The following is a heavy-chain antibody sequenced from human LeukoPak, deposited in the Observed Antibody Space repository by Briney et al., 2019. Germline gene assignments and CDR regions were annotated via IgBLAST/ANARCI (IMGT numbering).Heavy chain of an antibody. CDR2: ISWNSGSI. J-gene: IGHJ5*02. D-gene: IGHD2-2*02. CDR3: AKGQVPAAIGGNWFDP. CDR1: GFTFDDYA. Sequence: PGRSLRLSCAASGFTFDDYAMHWVRQAPGKGLEWVSGISWNSGSIGYADSVKGRFTISRDNAKNSLYLQMNSLRAEDTALYYCAKGQVPAAIGGNWFDPWGQGTLVTVSS. V-gene: IGHV3-9*01.